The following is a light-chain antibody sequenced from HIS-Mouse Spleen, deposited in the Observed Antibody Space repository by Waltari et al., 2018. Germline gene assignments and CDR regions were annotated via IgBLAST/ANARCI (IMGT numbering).Light chain of an antibody. V-gene: IGLV2-14*03. CDR1: SSAVGGYNY. J-gene: IGLJ2*01. CDR2: DVS. CDR3: SSYTSSSPL. Sequence: QSALTQPDSVSGSPGQSITISCTGTSSAVGGYNYVSWYQQHPGKAPKLMIYDVSNRPSGVSNRFSGSKSGNTASLTISGLQAEDEADYYCSSYTSSSPLFGGGTKLTVL.